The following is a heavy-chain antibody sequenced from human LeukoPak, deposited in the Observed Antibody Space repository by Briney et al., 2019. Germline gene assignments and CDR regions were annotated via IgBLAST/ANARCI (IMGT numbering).Heavy chain of an antibody. V-gene: IGHV4-34*01. CDR1: GGSFSGHY. CDR3: AREVQHYAGSVYDHDAFDI. D-gene: IGHD3-22*01. Sequence: SETLSLTCAVYGGSFSGHYWSWIRQPPGKGLEWIGEINHSGSTNYNPSLKSRVTILVDKSQNQFSLKLSSVTAADTAVYYCAREVQHYAGSVYDHDAFDIWGQGTMVTVSS. CDR2: INHSGST. J-gene: IGHJ3*02.